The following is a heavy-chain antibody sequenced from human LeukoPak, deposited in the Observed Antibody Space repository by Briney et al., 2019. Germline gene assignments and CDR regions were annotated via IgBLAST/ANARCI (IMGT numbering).Heavy chain of an antibody. V-gene: IGHV3-30*04. CDR1: GFTLSYYA. CDR3: TTVTLRPVGL. J-gene: IGHJ4*02. D-gene: IGHD3-10*01. CDR2: ISYDGSNK. Sequence: GGSLRLSCAASGFTLSYYAMHWVRQAPGKGLEGVAVISYDGSNKYYADSVKGRFTISRDDSKNTLFLQVNSLKIEDTAVYYCTTVTLRPVGLWGQGTLVTVSS.